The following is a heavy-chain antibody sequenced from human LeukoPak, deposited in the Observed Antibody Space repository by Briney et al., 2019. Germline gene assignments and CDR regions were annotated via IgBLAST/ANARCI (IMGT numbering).Heavy chain of an antibody. CDR1: GGSISSYY. J-gene: IGHJ3*01. CDR2: IYYSGST. CDR3: ARHSRVIVGAICAFDF. V-gene: IGHV4-59*08. Sequence: SETLSLTCTVSGGSISSYYWSWIRQPPGKGLEWIGYIYYSGSTNYNPSLKSRVTISVDTSENRFSLKLSSVTAADTALYYCARHSRVIVGAICAFDFWGQGTKVTVSS. D-gene: IGHD1-26*01.